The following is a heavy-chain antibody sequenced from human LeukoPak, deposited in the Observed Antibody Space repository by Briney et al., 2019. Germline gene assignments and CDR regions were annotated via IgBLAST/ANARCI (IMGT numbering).Heavy chain of an antibody. CDR3: ASSYYDSSGYYPFDY. V-gene: IGHV3-11*01. Sequence: GGSLRLSCAASGFTFSDYYMSWIRRAPGKGLEWVSYISSSGSTIYYADSVKGRFTISRDNAKNSLYLQMNSLRAEDTAVYYCASSYYDSSGYYPFDYWGQGTLVTVSS. CDR2: ISSSGSTI. D-gene: IGHD3-22*01. CDR1: GFTFSDYY. J-gene: IGHJ4*02.